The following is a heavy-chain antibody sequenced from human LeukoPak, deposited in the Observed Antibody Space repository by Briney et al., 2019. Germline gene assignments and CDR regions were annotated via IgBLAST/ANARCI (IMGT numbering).Heavy chain of an antibody. CDR3: ALFGGEFDY. CDR2: ISSSSSYI. J-gene: IGHJ4*02. Sequence: PGGSLRLSCAASGFTFSSYSMNWVRQAPGKGLEWVSSISSSSSYIYYADPVKGRFTISRDNAKNSLYLQRNSLRAEDTAVYYCALFGGEFDYWGQGTLVTVSS. V-gene: IGHV3-21*01. CDR1: GFTFSSYS. D-gene: IGHD3-16*01.